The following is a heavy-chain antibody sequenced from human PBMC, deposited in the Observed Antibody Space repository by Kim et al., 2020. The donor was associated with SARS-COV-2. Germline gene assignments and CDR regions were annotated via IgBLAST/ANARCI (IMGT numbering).Heavy chain of an antibody. J-gene: IGHJ4*02. CDR1: GGSISSSSYY. Sequence: SETLSLTCTVSGGSISSSSYYWGWIRQPPGKGLEWIGSVHYSGSTYYNPSLKSRVTISVDTSKNYFSLRLNSVTAADTAVYYCATEILGGGIDYWGQGTL. V-gene: IGHV4-39*07. CDR3: ATEILGGGIDY. D-gene: IGHD3-16*01. CDR2: VHYSGST.